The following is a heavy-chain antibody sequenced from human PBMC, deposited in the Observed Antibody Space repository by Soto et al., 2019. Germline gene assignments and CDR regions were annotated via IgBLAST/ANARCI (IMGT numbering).Heavy chain of an antibody. Sequence: GGSLRLSCAASGFSFSDHYMSWIRLAPGKGLEWVSYISSSTFYTNYAASVKGRFTISRDNAKNSLYLQMNSLRAEDTAVYYCATDDSSVLEYFDYWGQGILVTVSS. D-gene: IGHD3-22*01. CDR3: ATDDSSVLEYFDY. CDR2: ISSSTFYT. CDR1: GFSFSDHY. V-gene: IGHV3-11*06. J-gene: IGHJ4*02.